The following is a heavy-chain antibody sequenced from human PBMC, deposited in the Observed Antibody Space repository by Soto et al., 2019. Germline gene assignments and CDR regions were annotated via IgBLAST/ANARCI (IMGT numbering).Heavy chain of an antibody. D-gene: IGHD3-10*01. J-gene: IGHJ6*02. CDR3: VKDPHTGMLGGDYYYGLDV. CDR2: INAGNGNT. V-gene: IGHV1-3*01. Sequence: GASVKVSCKASGYTFTSYAMHWVRQAPGQRLEWMGWINAGNGNTKYSQKFQGRVTITRDTSASTAYMELSSLRSEDTAVYYCVKDPHTGMLGGDYYYGLDVWGQGTTVTVSS. CDR1: GYTFTSYA.